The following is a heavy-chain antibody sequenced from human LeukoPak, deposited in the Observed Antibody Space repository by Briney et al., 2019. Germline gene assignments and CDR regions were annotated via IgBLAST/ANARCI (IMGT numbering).Heavy chain of an antibody. CDR2: IFYSGST. D-gene: IGHD2-15*01. V-gene: IGHV4-39*02. J-gene: IGHJ4*02. CDR3: ARDRSTPYGYFDS. CDR1: GASISSSNSY. Sequence: SETLSLTCTVSGASISSSNSYWGWIRQPPGKGLEWIGSIFYSGSTYYNPSLKSRVTISIVASKNQFSLKLSSVTAADTAVYYCARDRSTPYGYFDSWGQGTLITVSS.